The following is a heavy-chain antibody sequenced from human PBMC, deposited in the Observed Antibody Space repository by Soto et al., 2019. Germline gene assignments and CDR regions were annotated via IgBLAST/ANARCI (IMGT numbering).Heavy chain of an antibody. J-gene: IGHJ4*02. V-gene: IGHV3-64*01. CDR1: GFTFSSYA. CDR2: ISSNGGST. CDR3: ARGRLATIQHVDY. D-gene: IGHD5-12*01. Sequence: EVQLVESGGGLVQPGGSLRLSCAASGFTFSSYAMHWVRQAPGKGLEYVSAISSNGGSTYYANSVKGRFTISRDNSKNTLYLQMGSLRAEDMAVYYCARGRLATIQHVDYWGQGTLVTVSS.